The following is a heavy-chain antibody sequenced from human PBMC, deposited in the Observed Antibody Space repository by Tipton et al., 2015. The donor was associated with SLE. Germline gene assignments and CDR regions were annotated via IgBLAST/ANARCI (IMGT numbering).Heavy chain of an antibody. D-gene: IGHD3-22*01. CDR2: IYTSGST. CDR3: AREGNYYDSSGPFDI. Sequence: TLSLTCTVSGGSISSYYWSWIRPPAGKGLEWIGHIYTSGSTNYNPSLKSRVTISVDTSKNQFSLKLSSVTAADTAVYYCAREGNYYDSSGPFDIWGQGTMVTVSS. V-gene: IGHV4-4*07. J-gene: IGHJ3*02. CDR1: GGSISSYY.